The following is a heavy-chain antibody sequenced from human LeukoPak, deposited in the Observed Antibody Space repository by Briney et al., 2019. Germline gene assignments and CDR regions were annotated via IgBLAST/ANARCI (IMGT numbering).Heavy chain of an antibody. Sequence: KPSETLSLTCTVSGGSISSYYWSWIRQPPGKGLEWIGYIYYSGSTNYNPSLKSRVTISVDTSKNQFSLKLSSVTAADTAVYYCARRSTMVRGGHWYFDLWGCGTLVTVSS. CDR1: GGSISSYY. D-gene: IGHD3-10*01. V-gene: IGHV4-59*08. CDR2: IYYSGST. CDR3: ARRSTMVRGGHWYFDL. J-gene: IGHJ2*01.